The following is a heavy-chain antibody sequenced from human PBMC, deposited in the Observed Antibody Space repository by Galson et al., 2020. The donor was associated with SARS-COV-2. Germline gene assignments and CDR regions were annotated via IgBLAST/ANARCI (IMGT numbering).Heavy chain of an antibody. CDR3: ARDPAPYYYDSSGYYCDY. J-gene: IGHJ4*02. CDR1: GFTFSSYG. CDR2: IWYDGSNK. V-gene: IGHV3-33*01. Sequence: GESLKISCAASGFTFSSYGMHWVRQAPGKGLEWVAVIWYDGSNKYYADSVKGRFTISRDNSKNTLYLQMNGLRAEDTAVYYCARDPAPYYYDSSGYYCDYWGQGTLVTVSS. D-gene: IGHD3-22*01.